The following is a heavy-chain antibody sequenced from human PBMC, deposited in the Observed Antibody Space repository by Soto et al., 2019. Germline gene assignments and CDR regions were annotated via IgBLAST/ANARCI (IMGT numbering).Heavy chain of an antibody. D-gene: IGHD4-17*01. CDR2: ISGSGGST. J-gene: IGHJ6*02. Sequence: GGSLRLSCAASGFTFSSYAMSWVRQAPGKGLEWVSAISGSGGSTYYADSVKGRFTISRDNSKNTLYLQMNSLRAEDTAVYYCAKDTGGDYGDQMGGVYGMDVWGQGTTVTVSS. CDR3: AKDTGGDYGDQMGGVYGMDV. V-gene: IGHV3-23*01. CDR1: GFTFSSYA.